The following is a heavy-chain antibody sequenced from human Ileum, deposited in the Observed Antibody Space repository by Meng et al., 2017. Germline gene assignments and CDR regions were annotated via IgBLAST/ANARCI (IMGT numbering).Heavy chain of an antibody. Sequence: GGSLRLSCAASGFTFGAYSMYWVRQPPGKGLEWVSRITPNSDTIVYADSVKGRFTVSRDNAKNSLSLHMNSLRPEDMALYYCTRGNWGNPFDIWGPGTMVTVSS. D-gene: IGHD7-27*01. V-gene: IGHV3-9*03. J-gene: IGHJ3*02. CDR2: ITPNSDTI. CDR3: TRGNWGNPFDI. CDR1: GFTFGAYS.